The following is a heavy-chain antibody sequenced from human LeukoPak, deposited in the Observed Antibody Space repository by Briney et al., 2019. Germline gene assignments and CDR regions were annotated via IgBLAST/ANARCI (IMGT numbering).Heavy chain of an antibody. CDR2: IYPGDSDT. J-gene: IGHJ4*02. CDR3: ARRFFCSGGSCYYFDC. CDR1: GYSFTSYW. D-gene: IGHD2-15*01. Sequence: GESLKISCKGSGYSFTSYWIGWVRQMPGKGLEWMGIIYPGDSDTRYSPSFQGQVTISADKSISTAYLQWSSLKASDTAMYYCARRFFCSGGSCYYFDCWGQGTLVTVSS. V-gene: IGHV5-51*01.